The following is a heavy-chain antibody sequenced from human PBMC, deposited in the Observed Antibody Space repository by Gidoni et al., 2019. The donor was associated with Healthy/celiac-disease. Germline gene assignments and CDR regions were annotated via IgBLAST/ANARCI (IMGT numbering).Heavy chain of an antibody. Sequence: QVQPVASGGSVVQPGRSLRLSCAAPGFTFRSYRMHWVRQAPGKGLEGVAVITYDGSNKYYADCVKSRFTITRDNSKNTQYLQMNSLEAEDTAVYCWETDIRAADGTWKGDYWGQGTLVTVSS. CDR1: GFTFRSYR. V-gene: IGHV3-30*03. D-gene: IGHD6-13*01. CDR2: ITYDGSNK. CDR3: ETDIRAADGTWKGDY. J-gene: IGHJ4*02.